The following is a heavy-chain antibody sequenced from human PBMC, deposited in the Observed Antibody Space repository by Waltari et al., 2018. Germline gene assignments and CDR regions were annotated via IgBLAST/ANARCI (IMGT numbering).Heavy chain of an antibody. J-gene: IGHJ2*01. CDR2: IYYSGST. V-gene: IGHV4-59*01. D-gene: IGHD3-10*01. Sequence: QVQLQESGPGLVKPSATLSLPCTVSGGSISSYYWRWIRQPPGKGLEWIGYIYYSGSTNYNPSLKSRVTISVDTSKNQFSLKLSSVTAADTAVYYCARGTYFDLWGRGTLVTVSS. CDR3: ARGTYFDL. CDR1: GGSISSYY.